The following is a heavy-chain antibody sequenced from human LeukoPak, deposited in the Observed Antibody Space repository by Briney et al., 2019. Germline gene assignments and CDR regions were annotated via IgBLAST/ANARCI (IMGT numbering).Heavy chain of an antibody. D-gene: IGHD1-26*01. CDR2: INHSGST. CDR1: GGSFSGYY. Sequence: SETLSLTCAVYGGSFSGYYWSWIRQPPGKGLEWIGEINHSGSTNYNPSLKSRVTISVDTSKNQFSLKLSSVTAADTAVYYCARGRSCSGSSIDYWGQGTLVTVSS. J-gene: IGHJ4*02. V-gene: IGHV4-34*01. CDR3: ARGRSCSGSSIDY.